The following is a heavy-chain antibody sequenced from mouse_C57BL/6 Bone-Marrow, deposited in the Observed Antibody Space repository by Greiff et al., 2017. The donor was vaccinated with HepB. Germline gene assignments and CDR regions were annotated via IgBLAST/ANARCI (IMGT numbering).Heavy chain of an antibody. D-gene: IGHD1-1*01. CDR3: ARRRNYYGSRYEGFAD. CDR1: GYTFTSYW. CDR2: IHPNSGST. J-gene: IGHJ3*01. Sequence: QVQLQQPGAELVKPGASVKLSCKASGYTFTSYWMHWVKQRPGQGLEWIGMIHPNSGSTNYNEKFKSKATLTVDKSSSTAYMQLSSLTSEDSAVYYCARRRNYYGSRYEGFADWGQGTLVTVSA. V-gene: IGHV1-64*01.